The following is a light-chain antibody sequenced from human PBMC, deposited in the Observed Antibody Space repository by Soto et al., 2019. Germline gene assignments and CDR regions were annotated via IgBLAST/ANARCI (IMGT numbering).Light chain of an antibody. CDR3: SSYGGSNIVV. CDR2: EVS. CDR1: SSDVGAYNY. V-gene: IGLV2-8*01. J-gene: IGLJ2*01. Sequence: QSALTQPPSASGSPGQSVTISCTGTSSDVGAYNYVSWYQQFPGKAPKLMIYEVSKRPSGVPDRFSGSKSGNTASLTVSGLQPEDEADYYCSSYGGSNIVVFGGGTKVTVL.